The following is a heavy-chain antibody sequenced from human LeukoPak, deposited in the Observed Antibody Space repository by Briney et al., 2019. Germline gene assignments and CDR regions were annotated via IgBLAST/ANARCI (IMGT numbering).Heavy chain of an antibody. J-gene: IGHJ4*02. CDR2: VYYTGST. Sequence: PSETLSLTCTVSGGSISSYYWSWIRQPPGKGLEWIGYVYYTGSTNYNPSLKSRVTISVDTSKNQFSLKLTSVTAADTAVYYCARVEDGDPRGFDSWGQGTLVTVSS. V-gene: IGHV4-59*01. CDR3: ARVEDGDPRGFDS. D-gene: IGHD4-17*01. CDR1: GGSISSYY.